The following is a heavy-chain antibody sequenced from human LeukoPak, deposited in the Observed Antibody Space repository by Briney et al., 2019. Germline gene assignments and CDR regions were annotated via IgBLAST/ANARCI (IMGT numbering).Heavy chain of an antibody. CDR1: GFTFSSYA. CDR3: ARDRSVGGSGWYFVSVLLEIGY. CDR2: ISYDGSNK. J-gene: IGHJ4*02. Sequence: PGGSLRLSCAASGFTFSSYAMHWVRQAPGKGLEWVAVISYDGSNKYYADSVKGRFTISRDNSKNTLYLQMNSLRAEDTAVYYCARDRSVGGSGWYFVSVLLEIGYWGQGTLVTVSS. D-gene: IGHD6-19*01. V-gene: IGHV3-30*04.